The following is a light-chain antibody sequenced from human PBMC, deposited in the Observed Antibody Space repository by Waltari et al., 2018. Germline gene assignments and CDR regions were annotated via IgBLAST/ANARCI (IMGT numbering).Light chain of an antibody. J-gene: IGLJ2*01. CDR1: NLGGNS. CDR2: YNT. CDR3: QVWGDDSGPYVI. Sequence: SYVLTQPPSMSVAPGKPARIPCGGSNLGGNSGQWYQQKPGQAPVLVRHYNTDRPSGIPGRFSGSNSGNTATLTINRVEAGDEADYYCQVWGDDSGPYVIFGGGTKLTVL. V-gene: IGLV3-21*04.